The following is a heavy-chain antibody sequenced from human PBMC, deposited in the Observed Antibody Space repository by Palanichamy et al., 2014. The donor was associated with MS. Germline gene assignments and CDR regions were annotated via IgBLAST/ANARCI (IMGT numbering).Heavy chain of an antibody. CDR2: IYNSGST. V-gene: IGHV4-59*01. D-gene: IGHD3-16*01. J-gene: IGHJ4*02. CDR1: GGSISSDY. CDR3: ARGGPSSKYFDY. Sequence: QVQLQESGPGLVKPSETLPLTCTVSGGSISSDYWSWIRQPPGKGLEWIGYIYNSGSTNYNSSLQSRVTMSLDTSKNQFSLKLSSVTAADTAAYYCARGGPSSKYFDYWGQGTLVTVSS.